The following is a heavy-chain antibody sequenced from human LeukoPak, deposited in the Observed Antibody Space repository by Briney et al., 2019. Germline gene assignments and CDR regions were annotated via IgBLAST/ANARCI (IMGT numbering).Heavy chain of an antibody. D-gene: IGHD2/OR15-2a*01. CDR1: GGSISSGGYY. CDR2: IYYSGST. Sequence: SETLSLTCTVSGGSISSGGYYWSWIRQHPGKGLEWIGYIYYSGSTYYDPSLKSRVTISVDTSKNQFSLRLSAVTAADTAVYYCAGGRLLASGKEMRHYYYMDVWGKGTTVTVSS. V-gene: IGHV4-31*03. J-gene: IGHJ6*03. CDR3: AGGRLLASGKEMRHYYYMDV.